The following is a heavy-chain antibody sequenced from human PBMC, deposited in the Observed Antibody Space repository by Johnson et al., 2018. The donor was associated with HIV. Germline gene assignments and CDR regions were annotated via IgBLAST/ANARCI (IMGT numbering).Heavy chain of an antibody. Sequence: VQLVESGGGLVQPGRSLRLSCTASGFTFDDYAMHWVRQAPGKGLEWVSGISWNSGSIGYADSVKGRFIISRDNSKNMLYLQMNSLRPEDTAVYYCARDGRDLVTRGSFDIWGQGTVVTVSS. CDR1: GFTFDDYA. V-gene: IGHV3-9*01. D-gene: IGHD3-9*01. J-gene: IGHJ3*02. CDR3: ARDGRDLVTRGSFDI. CDR2: ISWNSGSI.